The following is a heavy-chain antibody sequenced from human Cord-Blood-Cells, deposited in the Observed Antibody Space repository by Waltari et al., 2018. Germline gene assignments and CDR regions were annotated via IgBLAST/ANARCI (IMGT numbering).Heavy chain of an antibody. CDR3: ARHEGANWGRFDAFDI. V-gene: IGHV4-39*01. CDR2: IYYSGST. Sequence: QLQLQESGPGLVKPSETLSLTCTVSGGSISSSSYYWGWLRQPPGKGLEWIGSIYYSGSTYYNPSLKSRVTISVDTSKNQFSLKLSSVTAADTAVYYCARHEGANWGRFDAFDIWGQGTMVTVSS. D-gene: IGHD7-27*01. CDR1: GGSISSSSYY. J-gene: IGHJ3*02.